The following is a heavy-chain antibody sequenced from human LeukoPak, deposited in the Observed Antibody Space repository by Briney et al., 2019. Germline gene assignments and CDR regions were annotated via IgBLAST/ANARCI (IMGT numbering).Heavy chain of an antibody. D-gene: IGHD3-22*01. CDR3: ARLGLMARPGSGYYYAFDY. CDR1: GGSISGYY. V-gene: IGHV4-59*01. Sequence: SAPLSLTCTLSGGSISGYYWSWIRRPPGRGLEWTSYIYDSGTTNYNPSLKSRVTISRDTSKNQFSLKLNSVTAADTAVYYCARLGLMARPGSGYYYAFDYWGQGTLVTVSS. J-gene: IGHJ4*02. CDR2: IYDSGTT.